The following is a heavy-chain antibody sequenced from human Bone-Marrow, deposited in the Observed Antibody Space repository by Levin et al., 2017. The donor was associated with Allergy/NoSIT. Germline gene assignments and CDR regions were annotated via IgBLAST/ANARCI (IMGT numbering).Heavy chain of an antibody. CDR1: GGSISSYY. CDR2: IYYSGST. J-gene: IGHJ5*02. CDR3: AREGSCSSTSCYSPKWFDP. V-gene: IGHV4-59*01. D-gene: IGHD2-2*02. Sequence: SETLSLTCTVSGGSISSYYWSWIRQPPGKGLEWIGDIYYSGSTKYNPSLKSRVTISVDTSKNQFSLKLSSVTAADTAMYYCAREGSCSSTSCYSPKWFDPWGQGTLVTVSS.